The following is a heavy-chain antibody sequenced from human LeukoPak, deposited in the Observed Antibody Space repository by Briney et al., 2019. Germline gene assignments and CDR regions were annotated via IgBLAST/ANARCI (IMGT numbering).Heavy chain of an antibody. D-gene: IGHD6-13*01. CDR3: ARYDSSWDSLDY. J-gene: IGHJ4*02. V-gene: IGHV4-59*01. CDR2: IYYSGTT. CDR1: GGSISSYY. Sequence: PSETLSLTCTVSGGSISSYYWSWLRQPPGKGLEWIGYIYYSGTTNQNPSLKSRVTISIDTSKNQFSLKLSSVTAADTAVYYCARYDSSWDSLDYWGQGTLVAVSS.